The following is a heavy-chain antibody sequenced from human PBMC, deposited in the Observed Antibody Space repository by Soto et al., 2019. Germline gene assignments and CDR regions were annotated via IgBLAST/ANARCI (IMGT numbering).Heavy chain of an antibody. J-gene: IGHJ5*02. V-gene: IGHV4-59*01. CDR3: ARGEPRGYSYGYVGGINWFDP. CDR2: IYYSGST. CDR1: GGSISSYY. Sequence: PSETLSLTCTVSGGSISSYYWSWIRQPPGKGLEWIGYIYYSGSTNYNPSLKSRVTISVDTSKNQFSLKLSSVTAADTAVYYCARGEPRGYSYGYVGGINWFDPWGQGTLVTVSS. D-gene: IGHD5-18*01.